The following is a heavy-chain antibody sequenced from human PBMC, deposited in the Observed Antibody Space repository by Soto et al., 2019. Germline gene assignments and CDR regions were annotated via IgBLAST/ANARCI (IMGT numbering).Heavy chain of an antibody. CDR2: IYYSVST. V-gene: IGHV4-39*07. J-gene: IGHJ6*02. CDR1: GGSMSSCSYY. CDR3: ARRPDSSGYYYDYGMDV. Sequence: SETLSLTCTVSGGSMSSCSYYWGWIRQPPGKGLEWIGSIYYSVSTYYNPSLKSRVTISVDTSKNQFSLKVISVTAADTAMYYCARRPDSSGYYYDYGMDVWGQGTTVTVSS. D-gene: IGHD3-22*01.